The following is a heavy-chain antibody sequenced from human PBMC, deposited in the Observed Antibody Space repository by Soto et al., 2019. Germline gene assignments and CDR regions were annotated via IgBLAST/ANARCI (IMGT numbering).Heavy chain of an antibody. D-gene: IGHD3-3*01. J-gene: IGHJ5*01. CDR1: GVSLSRSG. V-gene: IGHV3-48*03. Sequence: GGTLRLSCAVSGVSLSRSGMPWVRQAPGKGLQWVSYISETGVTMYYAGSLKGRGTLSRDDAKNSVSLQLTSLSGEDTGYYCCATPSAEPNTYSW. CDR2: ISETGVTM. CDR3: ATPSAEPNTYS.